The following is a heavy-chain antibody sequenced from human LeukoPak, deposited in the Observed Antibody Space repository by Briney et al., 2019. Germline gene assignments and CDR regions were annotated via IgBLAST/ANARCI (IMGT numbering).Heavy chain of an antibody. CDR1: GYTFSNYW. CDR3: TTDTFGARDS. Sequence: GGSLRLSCGVSGYTFSNYWMHWVRQGPGKGLVWVSRINTDGSTTNYADSVRGRFTISRDNTKNALYLQMNSLRAEDTAVYYCTTDTFGARDSWGQGTLVTVSS. CDR2: INTDGSTT. D-gene: IGHD3-10*01. J-gene: IGHJ4*02. V-gene: IGHV3-74*01.